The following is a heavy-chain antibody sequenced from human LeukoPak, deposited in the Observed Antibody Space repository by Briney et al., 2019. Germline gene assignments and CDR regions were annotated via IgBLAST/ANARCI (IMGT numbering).Heavy chain of an antibody. CDR3: ARDPNYYGSGSYYNVGFFVL. CDR2: ISAYNGNT. V-gene: IGHV1-18*01. J-gene: IGHJ4*02. D-gene: IGHD3-10*01. CDR1: GYTFTSYG. Sequence: ASVKVSFKASGYTFTSYGISWVRQAPGQGLEWMGWISAYNGNTNYAQELQGRVTMTTDTSTSTAYMELRSLRSDDTAVYYCARDPNYYGSGSYYNVGFFVLWGQGTLVTVSS.